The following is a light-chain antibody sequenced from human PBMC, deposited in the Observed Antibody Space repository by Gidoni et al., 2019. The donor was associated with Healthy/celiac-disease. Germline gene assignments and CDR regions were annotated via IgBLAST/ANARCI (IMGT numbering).Light chain of an antibody. V-gene: IGKV1-5*01. CDR1: QSISSW. Sequence: DIQMTQSPSTLSASVGDRVTITCRASQSISSWLAWYQQKPGKAPKLLIYDASSLESGVPSRFSGSGSLTEFTLTISSLQPDDFATYYCQQYNSYSWTFXQXTKVGIK. CDR2: DAS. J-gene: IGKJ1*01. CDR3: QQYNSYSWT.